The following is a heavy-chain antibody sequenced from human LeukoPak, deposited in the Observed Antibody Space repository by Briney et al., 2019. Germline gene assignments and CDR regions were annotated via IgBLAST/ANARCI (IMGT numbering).Heavy chain of an antibody. CDR1: GFTFSSYW. CDR3: ARDRIYSSSWPSKYYYYMDV. V-gene: IGHV3-7*01. D-gene: IGHD6-13*01. J-gene: IGHJ6*03. Sequence: QSGGSLRLSCAASGFTFSSYWMIWVRRAPGKALEWVANIKQDGSVKFYVDSVKGRVTIYRDNAKTSLYLQMNSLRPEDTAVYFCARDRIYSSSWPSKYYYYMDVWGKGTTVTVSS. CDR2: IKQDGSVK.